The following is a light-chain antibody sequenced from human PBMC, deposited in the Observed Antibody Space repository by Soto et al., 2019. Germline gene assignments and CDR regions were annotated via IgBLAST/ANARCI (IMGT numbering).Light chain of an antibody. CDR1: QSISSY. Sequence: DIQMTQSPSSLSASVGDRVTITCRASQSISSYLNWYQQKPGKAPKLLIYAASSLQSGVPSRFSGSGSGTDVTLTISSLQPEDVATYCCQQSYSTPPITFGQGTRLEIK. J-gene: IGKJ5*01. CDR2: AAS. V-gene: IGKV1-39*01. CDR3: QQSYSTPPIT.